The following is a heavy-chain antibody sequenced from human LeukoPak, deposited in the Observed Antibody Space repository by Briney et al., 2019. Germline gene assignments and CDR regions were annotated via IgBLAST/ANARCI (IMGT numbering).Heavy chain of an antibody. CDR3: ARGGQLRYFTPEDY. CDR2: ISTSRSYI. J-gene: IGHJ4*02. Sequence: SGGSLRLSCAASGFTFRSYSMNWVRQAPGKGLEWVSSISTSRSYIYYADSVKGRFTISRDNAKNSLYLQMNSLRAEDTAVYYCARGGQLRYFTPEDYWGQGTLVTVSS. D-gene: IGHD3-9*01. V-gene: IGHV3-21*01. CDR1: GFTFRSYS.